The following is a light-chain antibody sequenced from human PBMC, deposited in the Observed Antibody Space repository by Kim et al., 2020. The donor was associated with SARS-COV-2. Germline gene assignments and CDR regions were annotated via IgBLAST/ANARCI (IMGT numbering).Light chain of an antibody. Sequence: GPAITISCTATRSDVAAYNFVYWYQQYPGEAPKVIIYDVDVRPSGVSNRFSGSKSGNTASLTISEVQAEDEGDYYCSSFRSGNTLVFGGGTQLTVL. CDR3: SSFRSGNTLV. CDR1: RSDVAAYNF. CDR2: DVD. V-gene: IGLV2-14*04. J-gene: IGLJ3*02.